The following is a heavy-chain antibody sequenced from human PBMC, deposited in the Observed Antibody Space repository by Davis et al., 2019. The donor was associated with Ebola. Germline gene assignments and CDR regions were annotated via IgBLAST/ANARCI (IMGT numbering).Heavy chain of an antibody. Sequence: AASVKVSCKASGYTFTSYGISWVRQAPGQGLEWMGWISAYNGNTNYAQKLQGRVTMTTDTSTSTAYMELRSLRSDDTAVYYCARDRGMSTFGGTLDYWGQGTLVTVSS. CDR3: ARDRGMSTFGGTLDY. V-gene: IGHV1-18*01. CDR2: ISAYNGNT. D-gene: IGHD3-16*01. CDR1: GYTFTSYG. J-gene: IGHJ4*02.